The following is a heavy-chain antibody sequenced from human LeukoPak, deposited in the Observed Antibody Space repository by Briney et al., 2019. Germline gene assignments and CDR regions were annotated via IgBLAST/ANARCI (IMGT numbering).Heavy chain of an antibody. CDR2: ISFDGSHQ. CDR3: ARGEVVGATFGYYGMDV. V-gene: IGHV3-30*01. Sequence: PGGSLRLSCSASGFFFSDYPLHWIRQSPGKGPEWVAVISFDGSHQYYADSVKGRFTVSRDTSKNTLYLHMNSLRAEDTAVYYCARGEVVGATFGYYGMDVWGQGTTVTVSS. J-gene: IGHJ6*02. D-gene: IGHD1-26*01. CDR1: GFFFSDYP.